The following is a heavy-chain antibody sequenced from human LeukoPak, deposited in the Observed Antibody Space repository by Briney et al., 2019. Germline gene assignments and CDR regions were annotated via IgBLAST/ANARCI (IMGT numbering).Heavy chain of an antibody. J-gene: IGHJ4*02. Sequence: GGSLRLSCAGSGFTFSSYGMSWVRQAPGKGLEWVSAISGSGGSTYYADSVKGRFTISRDNSKNTLYLQMNSLRAEDTAVYYCARGLYGDYVSDYWGQGTLVTVSS. CDR3: ARGLYGDYVSDY. V-gene: IGHV3-23*01. D-gene: IGHD4-17*01. CDR1: GFTFSSYG. CDR2: ISGSGGST.